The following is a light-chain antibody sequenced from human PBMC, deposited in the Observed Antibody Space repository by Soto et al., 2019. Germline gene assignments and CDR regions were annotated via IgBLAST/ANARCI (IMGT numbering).Light chain of an antibody. CDR2: DAS. J-gene: IGKJ5*01. CDR1: QSVSSY. V-gene: IGKV3-11*01. Sequence: EIVLTQSPATLSLSPGERATLSCRASQSVSSYLAWYQQKPGQAPGLLIYDASKRPTGIPARFSGSGSGTDFTLTISSLEPEDSAVYYCQQRSDRLPITFGQGTRLEIK. CDR3: QQRSDRLPIT.